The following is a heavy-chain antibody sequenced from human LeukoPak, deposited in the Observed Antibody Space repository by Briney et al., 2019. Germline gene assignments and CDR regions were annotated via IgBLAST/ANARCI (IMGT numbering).Heavy chain of an antibody. CDR2: ISYDGGIK. CDR1: GFTFSRYG. CDR3: ARDSEVAQYCSGGSCYWFDP. V-gene: IGHV3-30*03. Sequence: GGSLRLSCAASGFTFSRYGIHWVRQAPGKGLEWVAVISYDGGIKYYADSVKGRFTISRDNSKNTLYLQMNSLRAEDTAVYYCARDSEVAQYCSGGSCYWFDPWGQGTLVTVSS. D-gene: IGHD2-15*01. J-gene: IGHJ5*02.